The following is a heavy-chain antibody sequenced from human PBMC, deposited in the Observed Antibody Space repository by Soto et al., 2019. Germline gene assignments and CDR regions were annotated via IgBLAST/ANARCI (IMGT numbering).Heavy chain of an antibody. CDR3: EIPERGGFGFDY. CDR1: GDSVSSNSAA. V-gene: IGHV6-1*01. D-gene: IGHD2-15*01. Sequence: SQTLSRTCDISGDSVSSNSAAWNWIRQSPSRGLEWLGRTSYRSKWYNDYAVSVKSRITINPDTSKNQFSLQLNSVTPEDTALFACEIPERGGFGFDYGGRGTLVTVSS. J-gene: IGHJ4*02. CDR2: TSYRSKWYN.